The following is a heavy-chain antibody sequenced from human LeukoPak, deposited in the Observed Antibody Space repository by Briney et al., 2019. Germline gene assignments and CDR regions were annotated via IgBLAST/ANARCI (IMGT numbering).Heavy chain of an antibody. V-gene: IGHV3-23*01. Sequence: PGGSLRLSCAASGFTFSSYAMSWVRQAPGKGLVWGSVISGSGGRTYYADSVKGRFTISRDNSKNTLFLQMNSLRAEDTAAYYCAKGAVAGIYYYYGMDVWGQGTTVTVSS. CDR3: AKGAVAGIYYYYGMDV. D-gene: IGHD6-19*01. CDR1: GFTFSSYA. CDR2: ISGSGGRT. J-gene: IGHJ6*02.